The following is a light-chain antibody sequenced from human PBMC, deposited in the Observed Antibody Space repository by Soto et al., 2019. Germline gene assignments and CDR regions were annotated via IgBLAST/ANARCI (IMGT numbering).Light chain of an antibody. CDR3: QSYDSSLSGWV. CDR1: SSNIGAGYD. V-gene: IGLV1-40*01. CDR2: GNS. J-gene: IGLJ1*01. Sequence: QSVLTQPPSVSGAPGQRVTNSCTGSSSNIGAGYDVHWYQQLPGTAPKLLIYGNSNRPSGVPDRFSGSKSGTSASLAITGLQAEDEADYYCQSYDSSLSGWVFGTGTKVTVL.